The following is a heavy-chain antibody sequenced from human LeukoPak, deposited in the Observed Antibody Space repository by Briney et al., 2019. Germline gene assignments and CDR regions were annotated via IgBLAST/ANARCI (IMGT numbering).Heavy chain of an antibody. J-gene: IGHJ4*02. V-gene: IGHV3-7*04. Sequence: GGSLRLSRTASGFTFRNYWMNWVRQAPGKGLEGVANIKPDGSDKRYVDSVKGRFTISRDNAKTSLFLQMDSLRAEDTAVYYCARVLGTDEGADYWGQGTLVTVSS. D-gene: IGHD1-7*01. CDR1: GFTFRNYW. CDR3: ARVLGTDEGADY. CDR2: IKPDGSDK.